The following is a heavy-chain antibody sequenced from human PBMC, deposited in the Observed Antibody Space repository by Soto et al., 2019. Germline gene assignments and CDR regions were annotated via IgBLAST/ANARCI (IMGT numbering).Heavy chain of an antibody. V-gene: IGHV1-18*04. CDR1: GYTFTNHG. J-gene: IGHJ3*02. D-gene: IGHD3-16*01. CDR2: INPYNANT. CDR3: ARDRVAGIWGDAFDI. Sequence: ASVQVSCKTSGYTFTNHGSNWVRQAPGQGLEWMGWINPYNANTNYAQKLQGRVTMTTDTSTSTAYMDLRSLTSDDTAVYYCARDRVAGIWGDAFDIWGQGTMVTVSS.